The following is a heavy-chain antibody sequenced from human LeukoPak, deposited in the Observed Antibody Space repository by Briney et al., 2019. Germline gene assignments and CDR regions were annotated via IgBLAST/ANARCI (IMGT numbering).Heavy chain of an antibody. CDR3: ARGGAYCSGGSCYLPDYYMDV. CDR1: GYTFTSYY. CDR2: INPSGGST. J-gene: IGHJ6*03. D-gene: IGHD2-15*01. V-gene: IGHV1-46*01. Sequence: ASVKVSCKASGYTFTSYYMHWVRQAPGQGLEWMGIINPSGGSTSYAQKFQGRVTMTRDMSTSTVYMELSSLRSEDTAVYYCARGGAYCSGGSCYLPDYYMDVWGKGTTVTVSS.